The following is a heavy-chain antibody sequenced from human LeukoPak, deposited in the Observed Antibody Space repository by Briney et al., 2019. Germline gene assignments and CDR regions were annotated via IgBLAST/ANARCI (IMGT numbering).Heavy chain of an antibody. CDR3: AKGMSGYDSGY. Sequence: GGSLRLSCAASGFTFSSYGMSWVRQAPGKGLEWVTAISGSGGSTYYADSVKGRFTISRDNSKNTLYLQMNSLRAEDTAVYYCAKGMSGYDSGYWGQGTLVTVSS. V-gene: IGHV3-23*01. D-gene: IGHD5-12*01. CDR1: GFTFSSYG. CDR2: ISGSGGST. J-gene: IGHJ4*02.